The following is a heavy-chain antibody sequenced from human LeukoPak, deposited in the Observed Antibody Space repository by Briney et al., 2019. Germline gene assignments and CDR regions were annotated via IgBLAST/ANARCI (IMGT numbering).Heavy chain of an antibody. Sequence: PGDSLRLSCAVSGFTFSSYWMIWFRQAPGKGLEWVAHINQDGSVKNYVDSVKGRFTISRDNAKNSLYLQMNSLRAEDTAVYYCARDQVCAFWSGRFDYYYYYMDVWGKGTTVTVSS. J-gene: IGHJ6*03. CDR3: ARDQVCAFWSGRFDYYYYYMDV. V-gene: IGHV3-7*01. CDR1: GFTFSSYW. CDR2: INQDGSVK. D-gene: IGHD3-3*01.